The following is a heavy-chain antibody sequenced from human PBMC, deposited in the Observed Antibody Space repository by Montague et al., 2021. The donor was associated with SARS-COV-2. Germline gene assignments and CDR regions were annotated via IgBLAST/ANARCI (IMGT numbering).Heavy chain of an antibody. D-gene: IGHD4-23*01. Sequence: PALVKPTQTLTLTCTFSGFSLSTSGMCVSWIRQPPGKALEWLTLIDWDDDEYYSTSLKTRLTISKDTSKNQVVLTMTNMDPVDTATYYCARSYSTTVVTRAFDYWGQGTLVTVSS. J-gene: IGHJ4*02. CDR1: GFSLSTSGMC. CDR3: ARSYSTTVVTRAFDY. CDR2: IDWDDDE. V-gene: IGHV2-70*01.